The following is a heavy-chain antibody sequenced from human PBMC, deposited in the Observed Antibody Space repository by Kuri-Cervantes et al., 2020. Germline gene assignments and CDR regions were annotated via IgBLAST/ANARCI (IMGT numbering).Heavy chain of an antibody. J-gene: IGHJ4*02. D-gene: IGHD6-19*01. CDR3: AKDVHSSGWYFDY. CDR2: IDSDGSST. Sequence: GESLKISCEASGFTFSGYWMHWVRQVPGKGLVWVARIDSDGSSTIYVDSVKGRFIISRDNSKNTLYLQMNSLRAEDTAVYYCAKDVHSSGWYFDYWGQGTLVTVSS. V-gene: IGHV3-74*01. CDR1: GFTFSGYW.